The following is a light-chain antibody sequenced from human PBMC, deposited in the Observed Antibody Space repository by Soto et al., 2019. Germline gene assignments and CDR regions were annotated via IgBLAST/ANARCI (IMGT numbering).Light chain of an antibody. CDR1: QGISSY. Sequence: AIRMTPSPSSFSASTGDRVTITCRASQGISSYLAWYQQTPGKAPKLLIYAASTLQSGVPSRFSGSGSGTEFTLTISSLQPDDFATYYCQQYNSYSPAWTFGQGTKVDIK. CDR3: QQYNSYSPAWT. V-gene: IGKV1-8*01. J-gene: IGKJ1*01. CDR2: AAS.